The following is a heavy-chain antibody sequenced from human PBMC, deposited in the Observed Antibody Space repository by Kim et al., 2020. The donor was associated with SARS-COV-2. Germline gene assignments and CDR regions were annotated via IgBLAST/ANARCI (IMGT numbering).Heavy chain of an antibody. CDR3: ANHFGLLWFGELSKFDY. D-gene: IGHD3-10*01. Sequence: VKGRFTISRDNSKNTLYLQMNSLRAEDTAVYYCANHFGLLWFGELSKFDYWGQGTLVTVSS. V-gene: IGHV3-23*01. J-gene: IGHJ4*02.